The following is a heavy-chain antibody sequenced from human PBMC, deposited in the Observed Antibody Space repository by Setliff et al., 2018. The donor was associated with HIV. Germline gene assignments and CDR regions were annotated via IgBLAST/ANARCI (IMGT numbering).Heavy chain of an antibody. V-gene: IGHV3-53*01. CDR1: GFTVSSNY. CDR3: VRDVKTYDI. Sequence: GGSLRLSCAASGFTVSSNYMTWVRQAPGKGLEWVAIIYSDDTTYYANSVKGRFTISRDNPKNTLYLQMNSLRAEDTAIYYCVRDVKTYDIWGQGTMVTVSS. J-gene: IGHJ3*02. CDR2: IYSDDTT.